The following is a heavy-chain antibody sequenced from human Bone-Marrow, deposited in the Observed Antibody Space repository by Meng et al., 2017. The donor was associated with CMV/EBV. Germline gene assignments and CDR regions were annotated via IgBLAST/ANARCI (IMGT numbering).Heavy chain of an antibody. Sequence: SQTLSLTCAISGDSVSSNSAAWNWIRRSPSRGLEWLGRTYYRSKWYNDYAVSVKSRITINPDTSKNQFSLQLNSVTPEDTAVYYCARDRYCSSTSCYTGGVSNYYYGMDVWGQGTTVTVYS. J-gene: IGHJ6*01. V-gene: IGHV6-1*01. CDR3: ARDRYCSSTSCYTGGVSNYYYGMDV. D-gene: IGHD2-2*02. CDR2: TYYRSKWYN. CDR1: GDSVSSNSAA.